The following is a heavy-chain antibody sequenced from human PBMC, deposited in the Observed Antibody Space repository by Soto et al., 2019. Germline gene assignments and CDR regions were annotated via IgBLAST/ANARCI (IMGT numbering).Heavy chain of an antibody. J-gene: IGHJ4*02. CDR1: GGSFSGYY. D-gene: IGHD6-13*01. CDR3: ARGLYSSSSFFGY. CDR2: INHSGST. Sequence: SETLSLTCAVYGGSFSGYYWSWIRQPPGKGLEWIGEINHSGSTNYNPSLKSRVTISVDTSKNQFSLKLSSVTAADTAVYYCARGLYSSSSFFGYWGQGTLVTV. V-gene: IGHV4-34*01.